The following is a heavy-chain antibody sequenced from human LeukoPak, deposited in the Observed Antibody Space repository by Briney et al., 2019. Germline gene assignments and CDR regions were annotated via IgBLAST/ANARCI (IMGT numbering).Heavy chain of an antibody. J-gene: IGHJ4*02. CDR1: GYTFTGYY. D-gene: IGHD3-22*01. CDR2: INPNSGGT. Sequence: ASVKVSCKASGYTFTGYYMHWVRPAPGQGLEWMGWINPNSGGTNYAQKFQGRVTMTRDTSISTAYMELSRLRSDDTAVYYCAKDSSGYPLLNYFDYWGQGTLVTVSS. V-gene: IGHV1-2*02. CDR3: AKDSSGYPLLNYFDY.